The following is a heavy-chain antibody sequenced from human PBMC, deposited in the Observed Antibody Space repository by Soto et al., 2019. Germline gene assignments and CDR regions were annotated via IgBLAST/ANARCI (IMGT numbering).Heavy chain of an antibody. CDR1: GGSISSGGYY. CDR2: IYYSGST. Sequence: SETLSLTCTVSGGSISSGGYYWSWIRQHPGKGLEWIGYIYYSGSTYYNPSLKSRVTISVDTSKNQFSLKLSSVTAADTAVYYCANALGDSSSWYSVGWGQGTLVTVSS. V-gene: IGHV4-31*03. J-gene: IGHJ4*02. D-gene: IGHD6-13*01. CDR3: ANALGDSSSWYSVG.